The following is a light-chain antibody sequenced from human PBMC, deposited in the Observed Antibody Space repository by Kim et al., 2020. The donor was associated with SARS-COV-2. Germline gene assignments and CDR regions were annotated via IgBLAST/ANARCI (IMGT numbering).Light chain of an antibody. CDR2: GKN. CDR1: SLRDYY. Sequence: SSELTQDPAVSVALGQTVRITCQGDSLRDYYASWYQQRAGQAPVLVAYGKNNRPSGIPDRFSGSNSRDTASLTITGAQAEDEADYYCSSRDSSGDHVVFG. V-gene: IGLV3-19*01. CDR3: SSRDSSGDHVV. J-gene: IGLJ2*01.